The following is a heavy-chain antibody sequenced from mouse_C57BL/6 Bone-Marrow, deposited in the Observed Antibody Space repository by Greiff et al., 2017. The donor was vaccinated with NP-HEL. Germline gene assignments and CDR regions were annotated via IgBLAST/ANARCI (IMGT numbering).Heavy chain of an antibody. J-gene: IGHJ4*01. Sequence: EVKLMESGPELVKPGASVKISCKASGYSFTDYNMNWVKQSNGKSLEWIGVINPNYGTTSYNQKFKGKATLTVDQSSSTAYMQLNSLTSEDSAVYYCARGTTVVEGYAMDYWGQGTSVTVSS. V-gene: IGHV1-39*01. CDR3: ARGTTVVEGYAMDY. CDR1: GYSFTDYN. D-gene: IGHD1-1*01. CDR2: INPNYGTT.